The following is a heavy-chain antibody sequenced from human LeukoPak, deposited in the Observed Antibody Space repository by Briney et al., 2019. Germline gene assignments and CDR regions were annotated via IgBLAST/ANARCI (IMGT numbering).Heavy chain of an antibody. D-gene: IGHD3-10*01. CDR1: GGSISSSSDY. J-gene: IGHJ5*02. CDR2: MYYSGST. V-gene: IGHV4-39*07. Sequence: SETLSLTCTVSGGSISSSSDYWGWVRQPPGKGLEWIGSMYYSGSTYYNPSLKSRVTISVDTSKSQFSLKLSSVTAADTAVYYCARAPTMVRGVSGGNWFDPWGQGTLVTVSS. CDR3: ARAPTMVRGVSGGNWFDP.